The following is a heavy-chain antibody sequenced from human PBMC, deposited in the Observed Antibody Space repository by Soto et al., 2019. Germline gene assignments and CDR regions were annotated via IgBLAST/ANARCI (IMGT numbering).Heavy chain of an antibody. D-gene: IGHD3-16*01. Sequence: SVKVSCKASGGTFSSYAISWVRQAPGQGLEWMGGIIPIFGTANYAQKFQGRVTITADKSTSTAYMELSSLRSEDTAVYYCAGGPMNPPYYYYGMDVWGQGTTVTVSS. J-gene: IGHJ6*02. V-gene: IGHV1-69*06. CDR3: AGGPMNPPYYYYGMDV. CDR2: IIPIFGTA. CDR1: GGTFSSYA.